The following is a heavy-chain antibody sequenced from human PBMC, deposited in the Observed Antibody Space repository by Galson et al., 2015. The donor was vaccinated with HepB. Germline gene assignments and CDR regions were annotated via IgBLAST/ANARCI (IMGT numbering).Heavy chain of an antibody. J-gene: IGHJ1*01. Sequence: TLSLTCTVSGGSISSFYWSWIRQPPGQGLEWIGYIYYSGSTNYNPSLKSRVTRSVDTSKNQFSLKLTSLTAADTAVYYCARDGGIYGDYDTGYFQHWGQGTLVTVSS. CDR3: ARDGGIYGDYDTGYFQH. V-gene: IGHV4-59*12. D-gene: IGHD4-17*01. CDR2: IYYSGST. CDR1: GGSISSFY.